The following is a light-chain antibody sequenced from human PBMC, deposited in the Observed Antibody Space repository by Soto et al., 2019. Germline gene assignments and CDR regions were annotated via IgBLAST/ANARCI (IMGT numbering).Light chain of an antibody. CDR1: ESLSQHS. CDR2: GVS. CDR3: QQFQSSLRT. Sequence: IVLTQSPGTLSLSPGETATLSCRASESLSQHSIAWYQQKPGQAPRLLIYGVSGRATGIPDRYSGSGSGTDFTLTISGVEHEDFAVYLWQQFQSSLRTFGQGTMMEV. J-gene: IGKJ1*01. V-gene: IGKV3-20*01.